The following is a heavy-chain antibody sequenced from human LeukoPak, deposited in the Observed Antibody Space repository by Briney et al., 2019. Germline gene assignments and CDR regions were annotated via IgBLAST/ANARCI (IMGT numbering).Heavy chain of an antibody. CDR1: GFTFSSYG. Sequence: PGRSLRLSCAASGFTFSSYGMHWVRQAPGKGLEWVAVIWYDGSNNYYAASVKGRFTISRDNSKNTLYLQMNSLRAADTAVYYCARDPPHYDFWSGYLDRGAFDIWGQGTMVTVSS. CDR2: IWYDGSNN. D-gene: IGHD3-3*01. CDR3: ARDPPHYDFWSGYLDRGAFDI. J-gene: IGHJ3*02. V-gene: IGHV3-33*01.